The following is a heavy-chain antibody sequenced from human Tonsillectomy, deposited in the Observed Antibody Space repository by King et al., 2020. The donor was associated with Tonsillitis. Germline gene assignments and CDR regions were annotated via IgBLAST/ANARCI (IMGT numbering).Heavy chain of an antibody. J-gene: IGHJ4*02. CDR3: ARTSVAGLYYFDY. Sequence: TLKESGPALVKPTQTLTLTCTFSGFSLSTSGMRVSWIRQPPGKALEWLARIDWDDDKFYSTSLKTRLTISKDTSKNQVVLTMTNMDPVDTGMYYCARTSVAGLYYFDYWDQGSRVTVSS. D-gene: IGHD6-19*01. V-gene: IGHV2-70*04. CDR2: IDWDDDK. CDR1: GFSLSTSGMR.